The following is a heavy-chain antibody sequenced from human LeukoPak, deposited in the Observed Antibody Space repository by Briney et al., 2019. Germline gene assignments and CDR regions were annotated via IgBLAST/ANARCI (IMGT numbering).Heavy chain of an antibody. Sequence: PSETLSLTCTVSGGSISSYYWSWIRQPPGKGLEWIGYIYYSGSTNYNPSLKSRVTISVDTSKNQFSLKLSSVTAADTVVYYCARGRDYYDSSGYYNYFDYWGQGTLVTVPS. CDR2: IYYSGST. CDR1: GGSISSYY. D-gene: IGHD3-22*01. CDR3: ARGRDYYDSSGYYNYFDY. V-gene: IGHV4-59*01. J-gene: IGHJ4*02.